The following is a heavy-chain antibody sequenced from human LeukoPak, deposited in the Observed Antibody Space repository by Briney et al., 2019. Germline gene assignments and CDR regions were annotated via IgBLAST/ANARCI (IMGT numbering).Heavy chain of an antibody. CDR3: ARGSSGYYYVVDY. CDR2: INPSGGGT. D-gene: IGHD3-22*01. J-gene: IGHJ4*02. V-gene: IGHV1-46*01. CDR1: GYTFTSYY. Sequence: ASVKVSCKASGYTFTSYYMHWVRQSPGQGLEWMGIINPSGGGTNYAQKFQGRVTMTRDMSTSTVYMELSSLRSEDTAVYYCARGSSGYYYVVDYWGQGTLVTVSS.